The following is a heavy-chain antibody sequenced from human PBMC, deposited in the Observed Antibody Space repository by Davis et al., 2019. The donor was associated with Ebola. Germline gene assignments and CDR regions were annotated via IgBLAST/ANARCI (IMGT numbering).Heavy chain of an antibody. V-gene: IGHV4-59*01. CDR3: ARDLSGYSYDY. CDR2: IYYSGST. Sequence: PSETLSLTCTVSGGSISSYYWSWIRQPPGKGLEWIGYIYYSGSTNYNPSLKSRVTISVDTSKNQFSLKLSSVTAADTAVYYCARDLSGYSYDYWGQGTLVTVSS. D-gene: IGHD5-18*01. CDR1: GGSISSYY. J-gene: IGHJ4*02.